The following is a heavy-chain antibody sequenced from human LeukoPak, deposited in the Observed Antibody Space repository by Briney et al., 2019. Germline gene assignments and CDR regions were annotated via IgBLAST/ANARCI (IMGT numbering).Heavy chain of an antibody. D-gene: IGHD3-16*01. CDR2: MNQLGNEK. CDR1: KFTFSSFW. Sequence: GGSLRLSCAASKFTFSSFWMSCVRQAPGKGPEWVAYMNQLGNEKNYLDSVKGRFTISRDNAKNSLYLQMTSLRAEDTAVYYCARGAYYYECWGLGTLVTVSS. CDR3: ARGAYYYEC. V-gene: IGHV3-7*04. J-gene: IGHJ4*02.